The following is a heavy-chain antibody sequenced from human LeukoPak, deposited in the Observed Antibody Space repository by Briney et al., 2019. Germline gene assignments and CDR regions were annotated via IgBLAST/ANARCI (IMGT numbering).Heavy chain of an antibody. CDR1: GFTFRNYV. CDR2: TSSDLNVK. D-gene: IGHD3-3*01. J-gene: IGHJ4*02. Sequence: GGSLRLSCAASGFTFRNYVIHWVRQAPGKGLEWVAVTSSDLNVKLYADSVKGRFTISRDNAKNSLYLQMNSLRAEDTAVYYCARDLTDDFWSGYHFDYWGQGTLVTVSS. V-gene: IGHV3-30-3*01. CDR3: ARDLTDDFWSGYHFDY.